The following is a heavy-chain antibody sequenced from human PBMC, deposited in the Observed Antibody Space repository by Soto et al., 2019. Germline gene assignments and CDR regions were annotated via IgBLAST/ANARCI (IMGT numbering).Heavy chain of an antibody. CDR2: INHSGST. Sequence: SETLSLTCAVYGGSFSGYYWSWIRQPPGKGLEWIGEINHSGSTNYNPSLKSRVTMSVDTSKNQFSLTLTSVTAADTAVYFCARGGNGWYHDYWGPGTLVTVSS. V-gene: IGHV4-34*01. D-gene: IGHD6-19*01. CDR3: ARGGNGWYHDY. J-gene: IGHJ4*02. CDR1: GGSFSGYY.